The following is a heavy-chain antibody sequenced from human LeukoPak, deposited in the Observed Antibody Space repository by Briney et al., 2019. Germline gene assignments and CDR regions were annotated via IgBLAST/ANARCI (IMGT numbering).Heavy chain of an antibody. V-gene: IGHV3-64*01. D-gene: IGHD2-2*02. CDR3: ARSLNRYCSSTCCYTPFDY. Sequence: PGGSLRLSCAASGFTFSSYAMHWVRQAPGKGLEYVSAISSNGGSTYYANSVKGRFTISRDNSKNTLYLQMGSLRAEDMAVYYCARSLNRYCSSTCCYTPFDYWGQGTLVTVSS. J-gene: IGHJ4*02. CDR2: ISSNGGST. CDR1: GFTFSSYA.